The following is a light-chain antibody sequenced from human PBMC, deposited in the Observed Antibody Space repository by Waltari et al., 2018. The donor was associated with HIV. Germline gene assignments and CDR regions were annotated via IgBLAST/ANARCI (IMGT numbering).Light chain of an antibody. J-gene: IGLJ2*01. Sequence: QSALTQPASVSGFLGQSINISCTGISTDSRFYQYVSWYQQHPGKIPRLILFDINNRPAGVSDHFSGSRSGHSASLTFSGLQSGDEAHYYCASNRLDYTLIFGGGTKLTVL. CDR1: STDSRFYQY. V-gene: IGLV2-14*03. CDR3: ASNRLDYTLI. CDR2: DIN.